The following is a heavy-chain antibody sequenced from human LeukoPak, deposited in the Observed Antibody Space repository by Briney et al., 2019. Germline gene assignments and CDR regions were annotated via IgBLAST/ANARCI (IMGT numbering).Heavy chain of an antibody. J-gene: IGHJ4*02. V-gene: IGHV1-24*01. CDR1: GYTFTSYG. D-gene: IGHD3-22*01. CDR2: FDPEDGET. CDR3: ATGRLYYDSSGYPFGY. Sequence: ASVKVSCKASGYTFTSYGISWVRQAPGQGLEWMGGFDPEDGETIYAQKFQGRVTMTEDTSTDTAYMELSSLRSEDTAVYYCATGRLYYDSSGYPFGYWGQGTLVTVSS.